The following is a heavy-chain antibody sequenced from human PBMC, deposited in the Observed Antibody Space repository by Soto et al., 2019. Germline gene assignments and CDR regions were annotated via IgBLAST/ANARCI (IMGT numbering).Heavy chain of an antibody. CDR2: IYYSGST. Sequence: SETLSLTCTVSGGSISSYYWSWIRQPPGKGLEWIGYIYYSGSTTYNPSLKSRVTISVDTSKNQFSLKLSSVTAADTAVYYCARALTYYDFWSGYNANWFDPWGQGTLVTVSS. J-gene: IGHJ5*02. D-gene: IGHD3-3*01. CDR3: ARALTYYDFWSGYNANWFDP. CDR1: GGSISSYY. V-gene: IGHV4-59*01.